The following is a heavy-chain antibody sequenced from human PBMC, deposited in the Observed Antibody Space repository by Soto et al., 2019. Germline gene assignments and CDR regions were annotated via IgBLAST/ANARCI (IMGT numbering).Heavy chain of an antibody. Sequence: LSLTCAVSGVSISSSNWWSWVRQPPGKGLEWIGEIYHSGDTNYNPSLKSRVTISVDKSKNQFSLKLNSVTAADTAVYYCASKYGSGSYYVDYWGQGTLVTVSS. D-gene: IGHD3-10*01. CDR1: GVSISSSNW. J-gene: IGHJ4*02. V-gene: IGHV4-4*02. CDR3: ASKYGSGSYYVDY. CDR2: IYHSGDT.